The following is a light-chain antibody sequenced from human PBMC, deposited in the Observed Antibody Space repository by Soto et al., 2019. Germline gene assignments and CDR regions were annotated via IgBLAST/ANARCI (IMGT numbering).Light chain of an antibody. CDR3: QQFNSSPFT. J-gene: IGKJ4*01. V-gene: IGKV1-9*01. CDR1: QDIRSS. CDR2: TGS. Sequence: DIQLTQSPSFLSASVGDRLTITCRASQDIRSSLAWYQQKPGKAPNLLTYTGSTLQSGVPSRFSGSRSWTEFTLTISSLQPEDFATYYCQQFNSSPFTLGGGTKVEI.